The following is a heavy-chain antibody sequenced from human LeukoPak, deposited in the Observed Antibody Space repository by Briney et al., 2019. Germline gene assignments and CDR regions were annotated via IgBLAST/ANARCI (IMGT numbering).Heavy chain of an antibody. J-gene: IGHJ4*02. CDR1: GGSISSSSYY. V-gene: IGHV4-39*01. CDR2: IHYSGST. Sequence: SETLSLTCTVSGGSISSSSYYWGWIRQPPGKGLEWIGSIHYSGSTYDNPSLKSRVTISVDTSKNQFSLKLSSVTAADTAVYYCASNTMVRGVYDYWGQGTLVTVSS. CDR3: ASNTMVRGVYDY. D-gene: IGHD3-10*01.